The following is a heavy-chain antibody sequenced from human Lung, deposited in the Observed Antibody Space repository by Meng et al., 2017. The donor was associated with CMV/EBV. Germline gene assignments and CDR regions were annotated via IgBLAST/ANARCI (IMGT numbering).Heavy chain of an antibody. CDR3: ARDSGGAPYSGMDV. Sequence: SETXSLXCTVSGGSIRSTDYYWGWIRQPPGKGLEWIGNIFYTGNAYRNPSLKSRVTISVDTSKNHFSLKMSSVTAADTGVYYCARDSGGAPYSGMDVWGLGTXVTVSS. V-gene: IGHV4-39*07. CDR2: IFYTGNA. D-gene: IGHD3-10*01. CDR1: GGSIRSTDYY. J-gene: IGHJ6*02.